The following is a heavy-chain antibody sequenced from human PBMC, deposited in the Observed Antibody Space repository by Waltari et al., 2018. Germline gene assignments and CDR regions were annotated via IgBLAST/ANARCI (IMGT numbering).Heavy chain of an antibody. Sequence: EVQLVESGGVVVQPGGSLRLSCAASGFTFDDYTMNWVRQAPGKGLEWVSLISWDGSSTYYADSVKGRFTISRDNSRNSLFLQMNSLRTEDSALYYCAREYVSTPGFDSWGQGTLVTVSS. CDR2: ISWDGSST. V-gene: IGHV3-43*01. D-gene: IGHD2-15*01. J-gene: IGHJ4*02. CDR3: AREYVSTPGFDS. CDR1: GFTFDDYT.